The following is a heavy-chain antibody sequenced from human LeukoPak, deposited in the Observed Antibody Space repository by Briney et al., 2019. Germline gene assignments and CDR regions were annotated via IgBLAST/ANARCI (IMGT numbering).Heavy chain of an antibody. J-gene: IGHJ4*02. Sequence: GESLKISCKGSGYSFTSYWIGWVRPMPGKGLEWMGIIYPGDSDTRYSPSFQGQVTISADKSISTAYLQWSSLKASDTAMYYCARGAGPIIAAAGLLFDYWGQGTLVTVSS. CDR1: GYSFTSYW. D-gene: IGHD6-13*01. V-gene: IGHV5-51*01. CDR2: IYPGDSDT. CDR3: ARGAGPIIAAAGLLFDY.